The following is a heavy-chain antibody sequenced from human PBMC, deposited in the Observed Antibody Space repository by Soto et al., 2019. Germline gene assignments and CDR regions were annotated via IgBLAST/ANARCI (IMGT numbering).Heavy chain of an antibody. Sequence: GGSLRLSCAASGFYVSSNYMSWVRQAPGKGLEWVSVIYTSGNMYYADSVKGRFTISRDDSKNTLYLQMNSLRAEDTALYYCARGSYYYELSPNSSDYWGQGTLVTVSS. V-gene: IGHV3-66*01. J-gene: IGHJ4*02. CDR2: IYTSGNM. CDR1: GFYVSSNY. CDR3: ARGSYYYELSPNSSDY. D-gene: IGHD3-22*01.